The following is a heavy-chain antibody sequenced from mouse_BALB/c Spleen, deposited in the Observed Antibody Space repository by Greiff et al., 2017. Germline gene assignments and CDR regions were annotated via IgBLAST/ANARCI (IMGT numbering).Heavy chain of an antibody. V-gene: IGHV5-17*02. CDR2: ISSGSSTI. D-gene: IGHD2-1*01. CDR3: ARFFYGYDAMDY. CDR1: GFTFSSFG. Sequence: EVQVVESGGGLVQPGGSRKLSCAASGFTFSSFGMHWVRQAPEKGLEWVAYISSGSSTIYYADTVKGRFTISRDNPKNTLFLQMTSLRSEDTAMYYCARFFYGYDAMDYWGQGTSVTVSS. J-gene: IGHJ4*01.